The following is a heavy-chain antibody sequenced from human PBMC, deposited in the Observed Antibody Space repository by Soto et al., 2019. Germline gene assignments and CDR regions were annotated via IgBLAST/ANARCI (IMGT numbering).Heavy chain of an antibody. CDR1: VYSFTSYW. J-gene: IGHJ5*02. Sequence: PGESLKISCKCSVYSFTSYWIGWLRQMPGKGLEWMGIIYPGDSDTRYNPSFQGQVTISVDKSTSTAYLEWNSLKASDTAIYYCARPEIPTRSNDYDYPFDLWGQGTLVTVSS. CDR3: ARPEIPTRSNDYDYPFDL. CDR2: IYPGDSDT. V-gene: IGHV5-51*01. D-gene: IGHD3-22*01.